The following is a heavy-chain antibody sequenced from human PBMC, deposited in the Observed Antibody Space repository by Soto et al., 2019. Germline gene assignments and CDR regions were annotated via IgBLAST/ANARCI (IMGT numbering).Heavy chain of an antibody. CDR1: AGSISSGGYY. J-gene: IGHJ3*02. CDR2: IYYSGST. D-gene: IGHD3-3*01. CDR3: ARLPLRFLVRSAFDI. Sequence: PSETLSRTCTVSAGSISSGGYYWSWIRQHPGKGLEWIGYIYYSGSTYYNPSLKSRVTISVDTSKNQFSLKLSSVTAADTAVYYCARLPLRFLVRSAFDIWGQGTMVT. V-gene: IGHV4-31*03.